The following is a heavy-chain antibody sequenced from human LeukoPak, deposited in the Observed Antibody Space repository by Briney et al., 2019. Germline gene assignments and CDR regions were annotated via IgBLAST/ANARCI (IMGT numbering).Heavy chain of an antibody. CDR1: GFTVSTNY. J-gene: IGHJ4*02. Sequence: SGGSLRLSCAASGFTVSTNYMSWVRQAPGKGLEWVAFIRDDGGATYYSDSVKGRFTISRDNSKNTLFLLMNSLRAEDTAVYYCVKDFDYVWGSFDYWGQGTLVTVSS. CDR2: IRDDGGAT. CDR3: VKDFDYVWGSFDY. V-gene: IGHV3-30*02. D-gene: IGHD3-16*01.